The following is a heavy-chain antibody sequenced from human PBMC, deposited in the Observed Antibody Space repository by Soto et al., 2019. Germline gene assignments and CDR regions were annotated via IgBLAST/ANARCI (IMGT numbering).Heavy chain of an antibody. Sequence: PGGSLRLSCAGSGFTFSDYATTWVRQAPGKGLEWLSYIDFDSSPIRYADSVMGRFTVSRDNAKDSLYLQMNSLRPEDTAIYYCARGLGSSWFFLWGPGTLVTVSS. CDR3: ARGLGSSWFFL. CDR1: GFTFSDYA. D-gene: IGHD6-13*01. J-gene: IGHJ5*02. V-gene: IGHV3-48*01. CDR2: IDFDSSPI.